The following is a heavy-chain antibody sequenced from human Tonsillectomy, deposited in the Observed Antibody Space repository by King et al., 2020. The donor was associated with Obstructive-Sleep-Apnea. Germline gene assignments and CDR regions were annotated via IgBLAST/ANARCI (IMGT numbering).Heavy chain of an antibody. D-gene: IGHD4-23*01. V-gene: IGHV5-10-1*01. Sequence: VQLVESGAEVKKPGESLRLSCKGSGYTFTTSWISWVRQMPGKGLEWLGRIDPADSYTNYNPSFQGHVTISVDKSIGTAYLQWSSLKASDTAMYYCAKSSMTAVVTDGDYWGQGTLVTVSS. CDR1: GYTFTTSW. CDR2: IDPADSYT. J-gene: IGHJ4*02. CDR3: AKSSMTAVVTDGDY.